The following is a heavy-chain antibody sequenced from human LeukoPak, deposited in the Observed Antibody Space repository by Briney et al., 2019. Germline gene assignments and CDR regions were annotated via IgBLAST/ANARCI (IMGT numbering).Heavy chain of an antibody. Sequence: PGRSLRLSCTASGFTLSSFGMHWVRQAPGKGLEWVAVISDDGSNTYYADSVKGRFTISRDNSKNTLYLQLNSLRPEAPAVYYCTKDADTATIIYWYFDLWGRGTLVTVSS. CDR1: GFTLSSFG. J-gene: IGHJ2*01. D-gene: IGHD5-18*01. V-gene: IGHV3-30*18. CDR3: TKDADTATIIYWYFDL. CDR2: ISDDGSNT.